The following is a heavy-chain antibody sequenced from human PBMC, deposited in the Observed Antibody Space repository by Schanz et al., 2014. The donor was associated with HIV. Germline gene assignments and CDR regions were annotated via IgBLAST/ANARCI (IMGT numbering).Heavy chain of an antibody. Sequence: QVHLVESGGGVVQPGRSLRLSCAGSGFSFDTFGIHWVRQAPGKGLEWLAVISYDGRNKKFANSVKGRFTISRDNSKNTLYLQMNSLRVEDTAVYYCVRDAAGRFSDRSPGYWGQGTLVIVSS. D-gene: IGHD2-15*01. J-gene: IGHJ4*01. CDR3: VRDAAGRFSDRSPGY. CDR2: ISYDGRNK. V-gene: IGHV3-30*03. CDR1: GFSFDTFG.